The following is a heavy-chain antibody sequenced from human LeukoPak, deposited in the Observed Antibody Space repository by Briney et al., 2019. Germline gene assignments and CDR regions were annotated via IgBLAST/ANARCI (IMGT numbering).Heavy chain of an antibody. CDR1: GGSISNHY. J-gene: IGHJ5*02. D-gene: IGHD1/OR15-1a*01. CDR3: ARDSDKQPNWFDP. V-gene: IGHV4-4*07. Sequence: ASETLSLTCTVSGGSISNHYWSCIRQPAGKGLEWIGRMYSSGSTNYNPSLKSRVTMLADTSKNQLSLKLTSATAADTAVYYCARDSDKQPNWFDPWGQGTLVTVSS. CDR2: MYSSGST.